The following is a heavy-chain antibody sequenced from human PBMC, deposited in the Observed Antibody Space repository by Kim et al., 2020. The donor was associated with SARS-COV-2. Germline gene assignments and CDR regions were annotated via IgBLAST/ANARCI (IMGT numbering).Heavy chain of an antibody. CDR1: GYTFTSYA. Sequence: ASVKVSCKASGYTFTSYAMNWVRQAPGQGLEWMGWINTNTGNPTYAQGFTGRFVFSLDMSVSTAYLQIRGLKAEDTAVYYCARSEDYYTSGSYYNPAEYGIDVWGQGTTVTVSS. J-gene: IGHJ6*02. D-gene: IGHD3-10*01. CDR2: INTNTGNP. CDR3: ARSEDYYTSGSYYNPAEYGIDV. V-gene: IGHV7-4-1*02.